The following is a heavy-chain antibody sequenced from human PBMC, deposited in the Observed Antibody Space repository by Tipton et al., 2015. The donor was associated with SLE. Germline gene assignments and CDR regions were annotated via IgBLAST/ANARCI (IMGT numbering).Heavy chain of an antibody. D-gene: IGHD3-3*01. J-gene: IGHJ3*01. CDR2: IYHSGYSST. CDR1: GASIRSQY. CDR3: ARGFATGAIFGVVPLF. Sequence: TLSLTCSVSGASIRSQYWGWIRQPPGKGLEWIGYIYHSGYSSTNYNPSLKSRVTLSVDRSKNHFSLKLSSVTAADTAVYYCARGFATGAIFGVVPLFWGQGRMVSVSS. V-gene: IGHV4-59*11.